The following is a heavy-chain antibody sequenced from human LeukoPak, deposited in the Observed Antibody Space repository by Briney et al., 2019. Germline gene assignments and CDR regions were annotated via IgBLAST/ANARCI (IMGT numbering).Heavy chain of an antibody. Sequence: SETLSLTCAVYGGSFSRYHWTWIRQSPGKGLEWIGDINPSGSTYYNPSLKCRLTISVDTSRNQFSLKLRSVTAADTAVYYCARGRHDITMIVVVMTSVSYYLDVWGKGTTVTVS. D-gene: IGHD3-22*01. V-gene: IGHV4-34*01. CDR2: INPSGST. J-gene: IGHJ6*03. CDR1: GGSFSRYH. CDR3: ARGRHDITMIVVVMTSVSYYLDV.